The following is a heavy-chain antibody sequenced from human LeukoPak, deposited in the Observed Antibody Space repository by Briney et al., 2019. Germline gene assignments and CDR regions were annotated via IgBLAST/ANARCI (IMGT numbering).Heavy chain of an antibody. Sequence: SETLSLTCAVYGGSFSGYYWSWIRQPPGKGLEWIGEINHSGSTNYNPSLKSRVTISVDTSKNQFSLKLSSVTAADTAVYYCARGRVSSSSWQSVYYYYLYMDVWGKGSTVTVSS. J-gene: IGHJ6*03. CDR3: ARGRVSSSSWQSVYYYYLYMDV. V-gene: IGHV4-34*01. CDR1: GGSFSGYY. CDR2: INHSGST. D-gene: IGHD6-13*01.